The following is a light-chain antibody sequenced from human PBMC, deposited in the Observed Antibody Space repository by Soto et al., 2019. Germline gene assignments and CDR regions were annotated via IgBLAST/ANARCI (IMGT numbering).Light chain of an antibody. Sequence: QSALTQPASVSGSPGQSITISCTGTSSDVGGYNYVSWYQQHPGKAPKLMIYDVSNRPSGVSNRFSGSKSGNTASLPISGLQAEDEADYYCSSYTSSSTYVVFGRGTKLTVL. J-gene: IGLJ2*01. V-gene: IGLV2-14*01. CDR1: SSDVGGYNY. CDR2: DVS. CDR3: SSYTSSSTYVV.